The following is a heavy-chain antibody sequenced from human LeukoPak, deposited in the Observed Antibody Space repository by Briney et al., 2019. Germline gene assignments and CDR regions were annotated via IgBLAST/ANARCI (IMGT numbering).Heavy chain of an antibody. CDR2: ISNNGGYT. CDR1: GFTFSSSA. CDR3: AKGKIPYPYMFDY. D-gene: IGHD2-21*01. V-gene: IGHV3-23*01. Sequence: PGGSLRLSCAASGFTFSSSAMSWVRQAPGKGLEWVSAISNNGGYTYYADSVQGRFTISRDNSKSTLCLQMNSLRAEDTAVYYCAKGKIPYPYMFDYWGQGTLVTVSS. J-gene: IGHJ4*02.